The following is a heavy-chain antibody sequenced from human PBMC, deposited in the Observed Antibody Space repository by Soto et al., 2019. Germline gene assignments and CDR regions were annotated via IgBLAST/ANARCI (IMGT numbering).Heavy chain of an antibody. CDR3: ARGTNYYDSSGYYPETDY. D-gene: IGHD3-22*01. CDR2: ISYDGSNK. CDR1: GFTFSSYA. V-gene: IGHV3-30-3*01. Sequence: QVQLVESGGGVVQPGRSLRLSCAASGFTFSSYAMHWVRQAPGKGLEWVAVISYDGSNKYYADSVKGRFTISRDNSKNTLYLQMNSLRAEDTAVYYCARGTNYYDSSGYYPETDYWGQGTLVTVSS. J-gene: IGHJ4*02.